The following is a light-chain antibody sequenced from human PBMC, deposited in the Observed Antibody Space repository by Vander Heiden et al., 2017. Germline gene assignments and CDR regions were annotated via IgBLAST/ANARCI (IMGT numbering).Light chain of an antibody. V-gene: IGKV1-6*01. CDR2: AAS. CDR3: RQDYNYPLT. CDR1: QGIGND. Sequence: AIQMTQSPSSLSASVGDRVTITCRASQGIGNDLSWYQQKPGKAPNLLIYAASILQSGVPSRFSGSGSGTDFTPTISSLQPEDFGVYYCRQDYNYPLTFGGGTKVEIK. J-gene: IGKJ4*01.